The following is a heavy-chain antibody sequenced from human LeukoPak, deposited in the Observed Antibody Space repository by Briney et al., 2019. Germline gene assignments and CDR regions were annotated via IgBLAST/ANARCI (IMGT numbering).Heavy chain of an antibody. CDR1: GYSFTSYG. V-gene: IGHV1-18*01. CDR2: ISPYNGYT. D-gene: IGHD1-1*01. CDR3: ARWNEEYYFDY. Sequence: ASVKVSCTASGYSFTSYGIAWVRQAPGQGLEWMGWISPYNGYTNYAQKVQGRVTMTTDTSTSTVYMEVRSLRSDDTAVYYCARWNEEYYFDYWGQGTLVTVSS. J-gene: IGHJ4*02.